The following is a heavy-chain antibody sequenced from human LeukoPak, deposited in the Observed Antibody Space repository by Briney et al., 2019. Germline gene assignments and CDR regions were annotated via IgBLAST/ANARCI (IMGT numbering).Heavy chain of an antibody. V-gene: IGHV4-34*01. CDR1: GFSFNEYY. J-gene: IGHJ3*01. CDR2: INHSGST. Sequence: GSLRLSCAASGFSFNEYYMSWIRQPPGKGLEWIGEINHSGSTNYNPSLKSRVTISVDTSKNQFSLKLSSVTAADTAVYYCARRIVWGQGTMVTVSS. CDR3: ARRIV.